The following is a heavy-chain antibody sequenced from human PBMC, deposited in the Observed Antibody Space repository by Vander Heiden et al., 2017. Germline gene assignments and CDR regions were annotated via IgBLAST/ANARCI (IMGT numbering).Heavy chain of an antibody. D-gene: IGHD1-1*01. J-gene: IGHJ3*02. V-gene: IGHV3-21*01. Sequence: EVQLVESGGGLVKPGGSLGLSCAASGFPFSSYSMNWVRQAPGKGLEWVSSISSSSSYIYYADSVKGRFTISRDNAKNSLYLQMNSLRAEDTAVYYCARDHIWYKRDAFDIWGQGTMVTVSS. CDR3: ARDHIWYKRDAFDI. CDR1: GFPFSSYS. CDR2: ISSSSSYI.